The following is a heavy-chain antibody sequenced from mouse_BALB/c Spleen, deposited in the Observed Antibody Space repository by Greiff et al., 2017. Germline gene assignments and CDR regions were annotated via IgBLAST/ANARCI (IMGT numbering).Heavy chain of an antibody. D-gene: IGHD1-1*01. CDR2: IWAGGST. V-gene: IGHV2-9*02. J-gene: IGHJ1*01. CDR1: GFSLTSYG. CDR3: ARVSYYGSRGGYFDV. Sequence: QVQLKQSGPGLVAPSQSLSITCTVSGFSLTSYGVHWVRQPPGKGLEWLGVIWAGGSTNYNSALMSRLSISKDNSKSQVFLKMNSLQTDDTAMYYCARVSYYGSRGGYFDVWGAGTTVTVSS.